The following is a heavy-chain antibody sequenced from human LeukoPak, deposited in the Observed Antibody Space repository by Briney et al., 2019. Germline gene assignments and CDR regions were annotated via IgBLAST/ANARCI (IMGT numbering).Heavy chain of an antibody. CDR3: SRSYYSSSWYYFDH. D-gene: IGHD2-15*01. Sequence: ASVRVSCKTSGYTFNNFGITWVRQAPGQGPEWIGWISIGDGRTHYGRKFQDRVSMTREMSSNTAFLELSSLRSDDTAVYFCSRSYYSSSWYYFDHWGQGTLVIVSS. V-gene: IGHV1-18*01. CDR1: GYTFNNFG. CDR2: ISIGDGRT. J-gene: IGHJ4*02.